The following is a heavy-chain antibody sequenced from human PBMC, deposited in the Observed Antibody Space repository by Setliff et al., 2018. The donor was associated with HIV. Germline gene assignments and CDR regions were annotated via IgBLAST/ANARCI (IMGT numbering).Heavy chain of an antibody. J-gene: IGHJ6*02. CDR1: GGSFSGYY. CDR3: ARPSAANFFYSYAMDV. V-gene: IGHV4-34*01. D-gene: IGHD6-13*01. CDR2: INHSGST. Sequence: PSETLSLTCAVYGGSFSGYYWSWIRQPPGKGLEWIGEINHSGSTNYNPSLKSRVTISVDTSKNQFSLKLSSVTPDDTAVYYCARPSAANFFYSYAMDVWGQGSTVTVSS.